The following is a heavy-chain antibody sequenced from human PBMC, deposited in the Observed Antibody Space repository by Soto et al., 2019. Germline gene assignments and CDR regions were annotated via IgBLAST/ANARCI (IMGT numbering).Heavy chain of an antibody. Sequence: QITLKESGPTLVKPTQTLTLTCTFSGFSLSTTRVGVGWIRQSPGKALEWLALIYWDDDKRYSPFLKSRLTITKDTSKSQVVLTMTNMDPMDTATYFCAHTLVAGLGYYFDYWGQGTLVTVSS. CDR1: GFSLSTTRVG. CDR3: AHTLVAGLGYYFDY. J-gene: IGHJ4*02. V-gene: IGHV2-5*02. D-gene: IGHD6-19*01. CDR2: IYWDDDK.